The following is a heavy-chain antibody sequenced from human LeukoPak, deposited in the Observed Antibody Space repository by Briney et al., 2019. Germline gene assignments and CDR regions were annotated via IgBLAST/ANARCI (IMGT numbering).Heavy chain of an antibody. Sequence: SVKVSCKASGGTFSSYAISWVRQAPGQGLEWMGGIIPIFGTANYAQKFQSRVTITADESTSTAYMELSSLRSEDTAVYYCASPPITQVVTQYFQHWGQGTLVTVSS. D-gene: IGHD3-22*01. CDR1: GGTFSSYA. V-gene: IGHV1-69*13. CDR2: IIPIFGTA. CDR3: ASPPITQVVTQYFQH. J-gene: IGHJ1*01.